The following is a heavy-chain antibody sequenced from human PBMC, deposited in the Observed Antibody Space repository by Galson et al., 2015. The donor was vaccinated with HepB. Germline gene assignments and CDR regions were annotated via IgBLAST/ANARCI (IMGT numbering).Heavy chain of an antibody. CDR3: ARTPRRVGPTIDYYYAVDV. D-gene: IGHD1-26*01. Sequence: CAISGDSVSSNSAAWNWIRQSPSRGLEWLGRTYYRSKWYNDYAVSVKSRLTINPDTPKNQFSLQLNSVTPEDTAVYYCARTPRRVGPTIDYYYAVDVWGQGTTVTVSS. V-gene: IGHV6-1*01. CDR2: TYYRSKWYN. J-gene: IGHJ6*02. CDR1: GDSVSSNSAA.